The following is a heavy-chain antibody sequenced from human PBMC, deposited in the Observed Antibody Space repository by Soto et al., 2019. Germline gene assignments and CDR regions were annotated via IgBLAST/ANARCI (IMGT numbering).Heavy chain of an antibody. CDR3: ARVNVTLDF. D-gene: IGHD2-21*02. Sequence: SETLSLTCTVSGGSINTYNLFWAWIRPPPGKGLEWIASIHYSGNAYYNPSLTSRVTISRDTSKNRVSLELSSVTAADTAVYYCARVNVTLDFWGQGTLVTVSS. CDR2: IHYSGNA. V-gene: IGHV4-39*01. J-gene: IGHJ4*02. CDR1: GGSINTYNLF.